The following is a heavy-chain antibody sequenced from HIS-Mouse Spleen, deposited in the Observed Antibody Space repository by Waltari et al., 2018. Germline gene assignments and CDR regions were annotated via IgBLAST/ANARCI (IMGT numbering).Heavy chain of an antibody. CDR1: GYSISSGYY. D-gene: IGHD6-13*01. CDR3: ARALEYSSSWYYYYYGMDV. Sequence: QVQLQESGPGLVKPSETLSLTCTVSGYSISSGYYRGWIRQPPGKGLEWIVSIYHSGSTYYNPSLKSRVTISVDTSKNQFSLKLSSVTAADTAVYYCARALEYSSSWYYYYYGMDVWGQGTTVTVSS. J-gene: IGHJ6*02. CDR2: IYHSGST. V-gene: IGHV4-38-2*02.